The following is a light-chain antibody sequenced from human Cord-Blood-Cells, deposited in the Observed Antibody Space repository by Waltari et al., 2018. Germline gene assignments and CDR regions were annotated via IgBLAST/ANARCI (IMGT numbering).Light chain of an antibody. J-gene: IGKJ1*01. CDR3: QQRSNWPWT. CDR1: QSVSSY. V-gene: IGKV3-11*01. Sequence: DIVLTRSPVTLSLSPGESVPLSCRASQSVSSYLAWYQQKPGQAPRLLIYDASNRATGIPARFSGSGSGTDFTLTISSLEPEDFAVYYCQQRSNWPWTFGQGTKVEIK. CDR2: DAS.